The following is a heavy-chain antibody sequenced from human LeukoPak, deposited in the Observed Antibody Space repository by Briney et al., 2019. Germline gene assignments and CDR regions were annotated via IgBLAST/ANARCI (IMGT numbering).Heavy chain of an antibody. Sequence: PSETLSLTCTVSGGSISSYYWSWIRQPPGKGLEWMGYIYYSGSTNYNPSLKSRVTLSIDTSKTQFSLKLTSVTAADTAVYYRAGGGQWVAFDFWGQGTLVTVSS. CDR2: IYYSGST. D-gene: IGHD6-19*01. V-gene: IGHV4-59*01. J-gene: IGHJ4*02. CDR1: GGSISSYY. CDR3: AGGGQWVAFDF.